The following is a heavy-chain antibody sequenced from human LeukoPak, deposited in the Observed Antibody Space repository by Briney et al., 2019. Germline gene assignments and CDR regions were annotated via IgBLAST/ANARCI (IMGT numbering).Heavy chain of an antibody. CDR3: ARNQQLGGHSYYYYGMDV. V-gene: IGHV3-23*01. J-gene: IGHJ6*02. D-gene: IGHD3-16*01. Sequence: PGGSLRLSCVGSGFTSIAYALTWARQAPGKGLEWVPGISGGGVTTYYADSVKGRFTISRDNSKNTLYLQMNSLRADDTAIYYCARNQQLGGHSYYYYGMDVWGQGTTVTVSS. CDR1: GFTSIAYA. CDR2: ISGGGVTT.